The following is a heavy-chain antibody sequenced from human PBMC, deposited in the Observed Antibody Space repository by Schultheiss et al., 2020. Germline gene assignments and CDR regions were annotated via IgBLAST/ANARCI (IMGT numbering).Heavy chain of an antibody. CDR2: IYYSGNT. Sequence: SETLSLTCTVSGGSISSGDYYWSWIRQPPGKGLEWIGYIYYSGNTYYNPSLKSRVTLSVDTSKNQFSLKLSSVTAADTAVYYCARGMITFGGVIVEDGMDVWGQGTTVTVSS. CDR1: GGSISSGDYY. V-gene: IGHV4-30-4*01. CDR3: ARGMITFGGVIVEDGMDV. J-gene: IGHJ6*02. D-gene: IGHD3-16*02.